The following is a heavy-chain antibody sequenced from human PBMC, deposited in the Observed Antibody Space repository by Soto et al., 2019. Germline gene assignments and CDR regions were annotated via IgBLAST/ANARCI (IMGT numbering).Heavy chain of an antibody. CDR2: ISYDGSNK. D-gene: IGHD2-15*01. CDR1: GFTFSSYG. CDR3: AKDLVVTGHGMDV. J-gene: IGHJ6*02. V-gene: IGHV3-30*18. Sequence: GGSLRLSCAASGFTFSSYGMHWVRQAPGKGLEWVAVISYDGSNKYYADSVKGRFTISRDNSKNTLYLQMNSLRAEDTAVYYCAKDLVVTGHGMDVWGQGTTVTVSS.